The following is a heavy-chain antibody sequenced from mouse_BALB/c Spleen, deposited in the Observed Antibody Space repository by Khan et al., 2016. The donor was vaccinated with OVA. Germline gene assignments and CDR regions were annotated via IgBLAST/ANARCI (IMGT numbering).Heavy chain of an antibody. J-gene: IGHJ3*01. CDR2: ISSGGDT. CDR3: ARDYWFVY. Sequence: EVKLMESGGGLVKPGGSLKVSCAASGFTFSNYGMSWVRQTPEKRLEWVASISSGGDTYYPDNAKGRVAISRENARNILYLQMSSLRSEDTAMYYCARDYWFVYWGQGTLVTVSA. V-gene: IGHV5-6-5*01. CDR1: GFTFSNYG.